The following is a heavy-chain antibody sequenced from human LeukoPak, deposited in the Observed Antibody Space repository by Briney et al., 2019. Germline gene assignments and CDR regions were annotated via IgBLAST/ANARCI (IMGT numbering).Heavy chain of an antibody. CDR2: IRYDGSNK. CDR1: GFTFSNYG. Sequence: GGSLRLSCAASGFTFSNYGMHWVRQAPGKGLEWVAVIRYDGSNKYYADSVKGRFTISRDNSKNTRYLQMNSLRAEDTAVYYCAIARYDSPYAFDIWGQGTMVTVSS. CDR3: AIARYDSPYAFDI. V-gene: IGHV3-30*02. D-gene: IGHD3-22*01. J-gene: IGHJ3*02.